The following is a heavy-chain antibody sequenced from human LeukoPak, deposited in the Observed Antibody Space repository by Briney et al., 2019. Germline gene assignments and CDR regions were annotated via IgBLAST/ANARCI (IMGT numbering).Heavy chain of an antibody. D-gene: IGHD3-3*01. CDR1: GFTFSSYS. CDR3: ARSLRNAFDI. J-gene: IGHJ3*02. Sequence: GGSLRLSCAASGFTFSSYSMNWVRQAPGKGLEWVSYIRSSSSTIYYADSVKGRFTISADNANNSLFLQMNSLRAEDTAAYYCARSLRNAFDIWGQGTMVTVSS. V-gene: IGHV3-48*01. CDR2: IRSSSSTI.